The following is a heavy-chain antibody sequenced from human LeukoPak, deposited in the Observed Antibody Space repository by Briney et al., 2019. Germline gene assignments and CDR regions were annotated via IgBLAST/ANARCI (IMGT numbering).Heavy chain of an antibody. V-gene: IGHV4-34*01. CDR2: INHRRST. D-gene: IGHD3-3*02. Sequence: SETLSLTYTVSGGSISSYYWSWIRQPPGKGLEWIGEINHRRSTNYNPSLKSRVTMSVDTSKNQFSLNLSSVTAADTAVYYCARGQFWSGYSIWGQGTLVTVSS. CDR3: ARGQFWSGYSI. CDR1: GGSISSYY. J-gene: IGHJ4*02.